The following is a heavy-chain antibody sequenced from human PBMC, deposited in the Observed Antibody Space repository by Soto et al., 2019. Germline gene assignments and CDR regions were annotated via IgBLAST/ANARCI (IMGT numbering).Heavy chain of an antibody. D-gene: IGHD3-22*01. V-gene: IGHV3-21*01. Sequence: GVSLRLSCAASGFTFSSYSMNWVRQAPGKGLEWVSSISSSSSYIYYAGSVKGRFTISRDNAKNSLYLQMNSLRAEDTAVYYCARDLKGYFSDYWGQGTLVTVSS. J-gene: IGHJ4*02. CDR1: GFTFSSYS. CDR2: ISSSSSYI. CDR3: ARDLKGYFSDY.